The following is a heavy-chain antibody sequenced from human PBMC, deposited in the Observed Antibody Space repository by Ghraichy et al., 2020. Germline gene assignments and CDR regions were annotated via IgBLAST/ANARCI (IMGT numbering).Heavy chain of an antibody. V-gene: IGHV4-59*08. J-gene: IGHJ5*02. CDR2: VFYSGST. D-gene: IGHD6-19*01. CDR1: GGSISGYY. CDR3: ARSLGYSSNWFDP. Sequence: SETLSLTCTVSGGSISGYYCGWIRQPPGKGLEWIGYVFYSGSTNYNPSLKSRVTISVDTSKNQFSLKLNSVTAADTAVYYCARSLGYSSNWFDPWGQGTLVTVSS.